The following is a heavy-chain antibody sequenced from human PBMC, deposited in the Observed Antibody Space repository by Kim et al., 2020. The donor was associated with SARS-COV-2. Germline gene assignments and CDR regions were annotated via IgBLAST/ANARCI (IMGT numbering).Heavy chain of an antibody. J-gene: IGHJ4*02. D-gene: IGHD3-9*01. V-gene: IGHV1-46*01. CDR2: INPSGGST. CDR1: GYTFTSYY. CDR3: ARGSWYYDILTGYYTPFDY. Sequence: ASVKVSCKASGYTFTSYYMHWVRQAPGQGLEWMGIINPSGGSTSYAQKFQGRVTMTRDTSTSTVYMELSSLRSEDTAVYYCARGSWYYDILTGYYTPFDYWGQGTLVTVSS.